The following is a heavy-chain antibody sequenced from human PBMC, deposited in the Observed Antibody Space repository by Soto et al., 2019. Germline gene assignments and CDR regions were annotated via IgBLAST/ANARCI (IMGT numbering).Heavy chain of an antibody. Sequence: QVQLVQSGGEVKKPGASVEISCRTSGYMFTTFGMSWVRQAPGQGLEWMAWISAYNGNKKYAQKFTGRVTMTTSTATSTVSMELRNLTSDDTGTYFCARTGGGMAARPLEYWGQGTLVTVSS. CDR2: ISAYNGNK. J-gene: IGHJ4*02. CDR1: GYMFTTFG. V-gene: IGHV1-18*04. D-gene: IGHD6-6*01. CDR3: ARTGGGMAARPLEY.